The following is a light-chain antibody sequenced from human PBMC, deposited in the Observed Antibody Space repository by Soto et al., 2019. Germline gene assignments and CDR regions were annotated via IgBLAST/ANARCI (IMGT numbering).Light chain of an antibody. J-gene: IGLJ1*01. V-gene: IGLV2-14*01. CDR3: SSYSISTAYL. CDR2: EVS. CDR1: SSDVGGYDY. Sequence: QSVLTQPASVSGSPGQSITISCTGTSSDVGGYDYVSWYKIHPGKAPKLMVFEVSYRPSGVSYRFSGSKSGNTASLTISGLQAEDEADYFCSSYSISTAYLFGTGTKVTVL.